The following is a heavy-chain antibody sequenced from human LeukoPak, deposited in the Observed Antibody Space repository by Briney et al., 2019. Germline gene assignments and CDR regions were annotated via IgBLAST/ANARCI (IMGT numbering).Heavy chain of an antibody. CDR1: GDSISSGSFF. CDR2: ISYTGGT. Sequence: PSETLSLTCTVSGDSISSGSFFWSWIRQPPGGDLEYIGSISYTGGTYYNPSLWSRVTISIETSKNQFSLRLRSVTAAGTAVFYCARLISSHHSFDYWGQGTLVTVSS. J-gene: IGHJ4*02. D-gene: IGHD2/OR15-2a*01. V-gene: IGHV4-39*01. CDR3: ARLISSHHSFDY.